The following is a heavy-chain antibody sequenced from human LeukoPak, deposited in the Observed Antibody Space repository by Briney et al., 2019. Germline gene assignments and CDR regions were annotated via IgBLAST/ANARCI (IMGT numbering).Heavy chain of an antibody. D-gene: IGHD6-19*01. CDR3: ASGAGWLIDY. V-gene: IGHV4-4*08. CDR1: GGHTDSFF. J-gene: IGHJ4*02. Sequence: SETLSLTCTVSGGHTDSFFWNWIRQPPGKGLEWIGYIDNSGSTKYSPSLKSRITMSRDTSKKQFSLKLTSVTAADTAMYYCASGAGWLIDYWGQGTLVSVSS. CDR2: IDNSGST.